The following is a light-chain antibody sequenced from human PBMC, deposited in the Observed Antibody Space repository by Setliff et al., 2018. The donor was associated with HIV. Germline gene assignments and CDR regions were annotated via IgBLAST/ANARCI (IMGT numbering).Light chain of an antibody. Sequence: QSALTQPASVSGSPGQSITISCTGTRSDVGGYNSVSWYQQHPGKVPKVLIYEVSNRPSGVSNRFSGSKSGNTASLTISGLQAEDEADYYCSSYAGSNNVFGTGTKVTVL. CDR1: RSDVGGYNS. J-gene: IGLJ1*01. CDR3: SSYAGSNNV. V-gene: IGLV2-14*03. CDR2: EVS.